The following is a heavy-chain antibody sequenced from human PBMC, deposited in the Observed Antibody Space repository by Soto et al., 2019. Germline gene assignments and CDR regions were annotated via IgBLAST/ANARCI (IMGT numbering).Heavy chain of an antibody. J-gene: IGHJ4*02. CDR2: IGVTAGST. Sequence: AHLSESGGGLQQPGGSLKLSCEASRFTFSNFAMSWVRQAPGKGLAWISTIGVTAGSTYYTDSVRGRFTISRDNSKKTLDLEMNSLRAEDTALYYCAKVMYTWNDVAAFDSWGQGTLVAVSS. CDR1: RFTFSNFA. CDR3: AKVMYTWNDVAAFDS. V-gene: IGHV3-23*01. D-gene: IGHD1-1*01.